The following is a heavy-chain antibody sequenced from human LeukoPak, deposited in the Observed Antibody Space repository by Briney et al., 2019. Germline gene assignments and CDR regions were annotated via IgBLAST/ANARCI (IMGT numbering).Heavy chain of an antibody. CDR2: IYYSGST. Sequence: PSETLSLTCTVSGGSISSSSYYWGWIRQPRGKGLEWIGSIYYSGSTYYNPSRKRRFTITVNTAKNQLSMKLSSVSAADRVVYYFAREPVPAAPHFYFWGQGTLVTVSS. CDR3: AREPVPAAPHFYF. J-gene: IGHJ4*02. CDR1: GGSISSSSYY. D-gene: IGHD2-2*01. V-gene: IGHV4-39*07.